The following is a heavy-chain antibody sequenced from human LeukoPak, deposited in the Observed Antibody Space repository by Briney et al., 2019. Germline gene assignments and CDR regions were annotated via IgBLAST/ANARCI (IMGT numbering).Heavy chain of an antibody. Sequence: SETLSHTCTVSGGSISSGGYYWSWIRQHPGKGLEWIGYIYYSGSTYYNPSLKSRVTISVDTSKNQFSLKLSSVTAADTAVYYCARETMVRGVSPWGQGTLVTVSS. V-gene: IGHV4-31*03. J-gene: IGHJ5*02. CDR3: ARETMVRGVSP. CDR1: GGSISSGGYY. D-gene: IGHD3-10*01. CDR2: IYYSGST.